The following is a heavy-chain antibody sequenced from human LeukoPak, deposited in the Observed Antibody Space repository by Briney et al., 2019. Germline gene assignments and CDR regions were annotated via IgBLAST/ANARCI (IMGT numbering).Heavy chain of an antibody. D-gene: IGHD2-2*01. V-gene: IGHV3-30*18. Sequence: SGGSLRLSCAASGFTFSTYGMHWVRQAPGKGLEWVAVISYDGSNKYYADSVKGRFTISRDNSKNTLYLQMNSLRAEDTAVYYCANREYHLPALYWGQGTLVTVSS. CDR1: GFTFSTYG. CDR2: ISYDGSNK. CDR3: ANREYHLPALY. J-gene: IGHJ4*02.